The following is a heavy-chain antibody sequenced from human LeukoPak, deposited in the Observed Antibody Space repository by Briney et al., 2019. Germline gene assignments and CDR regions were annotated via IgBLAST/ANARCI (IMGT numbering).Heavy chain of an antibody. CDR1: GGSISSYY. CDR2: IYYSGST. Sequence: SETLSLTCTVSGGSISSYYWSWIRQPPGKGLEWIGYIYYSGSTNYNPSLKSRVTISVDTSKNQFSLKLSSVTAEDTAVYYCARVGVYYGSGSYGYYFDYWGQGTLVTVSS. V-gene: IGHV4-59*01. J-gene: IGHJ4*02. CDR3: ARVGVYYGSGSYGYYFDY. D-gene: IGHD3-10*01.